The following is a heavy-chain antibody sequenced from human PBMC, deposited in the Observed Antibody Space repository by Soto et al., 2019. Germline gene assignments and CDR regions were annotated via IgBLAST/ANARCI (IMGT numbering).Heavy chain of an antibody. V-gene: IGHV1-69*12. CDR2: IMPIFRTP. Sequence: QVQLEQSGAEVKKPGSSVKVSCKASGGTFSNSAISWVRQAPGQGLEWLGGIMPIFRTPDYAQKFQGRVNITADESSSTAYMELSGLRYDDTAIYYCARDKDRLQLGGNYYYMLDVWGQGTTVTVSS. J-gene: IGHJ6*02. CDR1: GGTFSNSA. D-gene: IGHD1-26*01. CDR3: ARDKDRLQLGGNYYYMLDV.